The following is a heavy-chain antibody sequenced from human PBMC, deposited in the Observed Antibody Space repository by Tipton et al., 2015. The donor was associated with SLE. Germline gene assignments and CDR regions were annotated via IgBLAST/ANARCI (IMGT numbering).Heavy chain of an antibody. CDR2: ISGSGYST. CDR1: GFIFSSFG. Sequence: SLRLSCSASGFIFSSFGMSWVRQAPGKGLEWGSAISGSGYSTYYADSVKGRFTISRDNSKNTLYLQMTSLRAEVTAVYFCAKDRQWLALGQFDSWGQGTLVTGSS. CDR3: AKDRQWLALGQFDS. J-gene: IGHJ4*02. D-gene: IGHD6-19*01. V-gene: IGHV3-23*01.